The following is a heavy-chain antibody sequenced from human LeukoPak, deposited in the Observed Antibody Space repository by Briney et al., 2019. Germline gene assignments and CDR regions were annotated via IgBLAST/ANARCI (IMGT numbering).Heavy chain of an antibody. V-gene: IGHV3-53*01. J-gene: IGHJ6*02. Sequence: GGSLRLSCAASGFTVSNNYMSWVRQAPGKGLEWVSVIYSGGSTYYADSVRGRFTISRDNSKNTLYLQMNNLRAEDTAVYYCARGALCGGDWGCHYYYGLDVWGQGTTVTVSS. CDR2: IYSGGST. D-gene: IGHD2-21*02. CDR1: GFTVSNNY. CDR3: ARGALCGGDWGCHYYYGLDV.